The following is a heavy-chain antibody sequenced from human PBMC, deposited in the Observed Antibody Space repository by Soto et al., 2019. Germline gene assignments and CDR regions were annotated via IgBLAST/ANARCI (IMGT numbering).Heavy chain of an antibody. CDR1: GGSISSYY. J-gene: IGHJ4*02. CDR2: IYYSGST. D-gene: IGHD2-21*02. Sequence: QVQLQESGPGLVKPSETLSLTCTVSGGSISSYYWSWIRQPPGKGLEWIGYIYYSGSTNYNPSLNSRVTISVDPSKNQFSLKLSSVTAEDTAVYYCARTYCGGDCYSRSRRWVYFDYWGQGTLVTVSS. CDR3: ARTYCGGDCYSRSRRWVYFDY. V-gene: IGHV4-59*01.